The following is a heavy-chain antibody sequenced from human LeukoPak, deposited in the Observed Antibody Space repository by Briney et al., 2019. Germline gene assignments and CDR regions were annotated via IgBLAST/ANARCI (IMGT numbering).Heavy chain of an antibody. CDR3: ARVFAMAGDRSGY. V-gene: IGHV1-69*13. D-gene: IGHD5-18*01. Sequence: SVKVSCKASGGTFSSYAISWVRQAPGQGLEWMGGIIPIFGTANYAQKFQGRVTITADESTSTAYMELSSLRSEDTAVYYCARVFAMAGDRSGYWGQGTLVTVSS. CDR1: GGTFSSYA. CDR2: IIPIFGTA. J-gene: IGHJ4*02.